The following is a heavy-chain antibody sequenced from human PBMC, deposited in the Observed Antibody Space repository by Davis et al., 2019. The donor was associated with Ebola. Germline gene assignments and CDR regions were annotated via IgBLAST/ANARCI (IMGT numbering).Heavy chain of an antibody. D-gene: IGHD4-11*01. CDR2: VILKSGAT. CDR1: GYTFTDYN. Sequence: SVKVSCKASGYTFTDYNIHWTRHVPGQGLEWLGRVILKSGATNYAQKFQGRVTMTRETSISTVYMELSSLRYDDTADYYCARGHNYAHEYWGQGTLVTVSS. CDR3: ARGHNYAHEY. J-gene: IGHJ4*02. V-gene: IGHV1-2*06.